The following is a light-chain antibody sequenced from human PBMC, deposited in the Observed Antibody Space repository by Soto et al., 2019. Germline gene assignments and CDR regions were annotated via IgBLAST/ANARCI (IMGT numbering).Light chain of an antibody. CDR3: QQVDSYPHT. CDR1: RGLSSY. V-gene: IGKV1-9*01. J-gene: IGKJ2*01. Sequence: IQLTQSPSSLSASVRARVTITCRASRGLSSYLAWYQQKPGKAPKLLIYGASTVQSGVPSRFSGSGSGTDFTLTISSLQTEDFATYYCQQVDSYPHTFGQGTKLQIK. CDR2: GAS.